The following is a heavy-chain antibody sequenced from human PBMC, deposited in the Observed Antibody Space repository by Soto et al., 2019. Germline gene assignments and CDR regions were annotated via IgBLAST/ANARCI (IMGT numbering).Heavy chain of an antibody. V-gene: IGHV4-39*01. CDR1: GDSITNTTYY. Sequence: QLRLRESGPGLVKPSETLSLTCSVSGDSITNTTYYWDWIRQPPGKGLEWLGRVYKSGSTYYNPSFSSRVPVSVETAKNQFSVELDSVTAGDTAVYYCATQRDGYSIDFWGQGSLVTVSS. J-gene: IGHJ4*02. D-gene: IGHD1-26*01. CDR3: ATQRDGYSIDF. CDR2: VYKSGST.